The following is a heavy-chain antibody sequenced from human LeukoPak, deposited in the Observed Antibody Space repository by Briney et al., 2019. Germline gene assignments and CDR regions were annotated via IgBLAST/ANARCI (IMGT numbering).Heavy chain of an antibody. CDR1: GYTFTGYY. CDR3: ARGIIGYDFLEAPHYYMDV. CDR2: INPSGGST. D-gene: IGHD3-3*01. V-gene: IGHV1-46*01. J-gene: IGHJ6*03. Sequence: GASVKVSCKASGYTFTGYYMHWVRQAPGQGLEWMGIINPSGGSTSYAQKFQGRVTMTRDMPTSTVYMELSSLRSEDTAVYYCARGIIGYDFLEAPHYYMDVWGKGTTITVSS.